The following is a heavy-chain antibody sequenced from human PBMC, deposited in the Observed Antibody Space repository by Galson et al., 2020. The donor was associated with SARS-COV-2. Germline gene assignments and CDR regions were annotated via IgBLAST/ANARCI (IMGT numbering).Heavy chain of an antibody. Sequence: SETLSLTCTVSGGSISSGGYYWSWIRQHPGKGLEWIGYIYYSGSTYYNPSLKSRVTISVDTSKNQFSLKLSSVTAADTAVYYCARVSILYRYYYGMDVWGQGTTVTVSS. CDR2: IYYSGST. D-gene: IGHD2-8*01. J-gene: IGHJ6*02. CDR1: GGSISSGGYY. CDR3: ARVSILYRYYYGMDV. V-gene: IGHV4-31*03.